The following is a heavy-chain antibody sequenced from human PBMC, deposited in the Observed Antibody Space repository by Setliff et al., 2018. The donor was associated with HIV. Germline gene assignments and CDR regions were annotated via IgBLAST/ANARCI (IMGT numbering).Heavy chain of an antibody. D-gene: IGHD6-19*01. Sequence: GASVKVSCKASGYIFTNYGFSWVRQAPGQGLEWMGWISAYNGHTNYAQNLQGRVTMTTDTSTSTAFMELSSLRSDDTAVYYCVRGYRSAWNSWFDAWGQGTRVTVSS. CDR1: GYIFTNYG. CDR3: VRGYRSAWNSWFDA. J-gene: IGHJ5*02. V-gene: IGHV1-18*01. CDR2: ISAYNGHT.